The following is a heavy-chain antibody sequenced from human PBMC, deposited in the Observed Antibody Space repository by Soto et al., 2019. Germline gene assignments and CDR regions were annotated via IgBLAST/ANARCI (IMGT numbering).Heavy chain of an antibody. V-gene: IGHV1-18*01. CDR2: ISTYNGNT. J-gene: IGHJ5*02. D-gene: IGHD6-13*01. CDR1: GYTFTSYG. Sequence: QVQLVQSGAEVKKPGAAVKVSCKASGYTFTSYGISWVRQAPGQGHEWMGWISTYNGNTKYAQKLQCRVTMTTDTSTSTAYMELRSLRSDDTAVYYCARDIIAERGNWFDPWGQGTLVTVSS. CDR3: ARDIIAERGNWFDP.